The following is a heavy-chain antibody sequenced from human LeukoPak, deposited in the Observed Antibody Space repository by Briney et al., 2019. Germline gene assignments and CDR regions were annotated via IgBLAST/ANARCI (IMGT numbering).Heavy chain of an antibody. CDR3: AKPIRSSWYYFDY. D-gene: IGHD6-13*01. V-gene: IGHV3-23*01. CDR2: ISGSAGST. J-gene: IGHJ4*02. CDR1: GFSFSSHA. Sequence: GGSLRLSCAASGFSFSSHAMSWVRQAAGKGVGWVSTISGSAGSTYYADSVKGRFTISGDNSKKTLYLQMKSLRAEDTAIYYCAKPIRSSWYYFDYWGQGTLVTVSS.